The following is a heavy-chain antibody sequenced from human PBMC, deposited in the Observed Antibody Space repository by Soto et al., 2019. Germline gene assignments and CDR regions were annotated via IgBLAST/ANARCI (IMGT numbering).Heavy chain of an antibody. CDR2: ISSSSSTI. CDR1: GFTFSSYS. CDR3: ARDSGYSYGPLDY. D-gene: IGHD5-18*01. Sequence: EVQLEESGGGLVQPGGSLRLSCAASGFTFSSYSMNWVRQAPGKGLEWVSYISSSSSTIYYADSVKGRFTISRDNAKNSLYLQMNSLRAEDTAVYYCARDSGYSYGPLDYWGQGTLVTVSS. V-gene: IGHV3-48*01. J-gene: IGHJ4*02.